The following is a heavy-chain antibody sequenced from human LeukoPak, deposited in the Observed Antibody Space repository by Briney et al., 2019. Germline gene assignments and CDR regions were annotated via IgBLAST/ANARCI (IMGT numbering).Heavy chain of an antibody. CDR1: GFTFSSYW. CDR2: IDSDGSGP. D-gene: IGHD6-19*01. CDR3: VRDSIAVTGDFDF. J-gene: IGHJ4*02. V-gene: IGHV3-74*01. Sequence: GGSLRLSCAASGFTFSSYWMHWVRQTPGKGLVWVSLIDSDGSGPTYADSVKGRFTISRDNSKNMLYLQMNSLRAEDTAVYYCVRDSIAVTGDFDFWGQGTLVTVSS.